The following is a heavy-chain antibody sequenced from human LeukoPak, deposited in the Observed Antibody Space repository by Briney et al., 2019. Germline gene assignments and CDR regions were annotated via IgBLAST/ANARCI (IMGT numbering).Heavy chain of an antibody. CDR2: IYYRGNT. V-gene: IGHV4-59*01. J-gene: IGHJ4*02. Sequence: PSETLSLTCTVSGGSISTYYWSWIRQPPGKGLEWIGYIYYRGNTNYNPSLYSRVTTSVDTSKNQFSLKLTSVTAADTGVYYCARDAGAFYFDYWGQGILVTVSS. CDR1: GGSISTYY. CDR3: ARDAGAFYFDY.